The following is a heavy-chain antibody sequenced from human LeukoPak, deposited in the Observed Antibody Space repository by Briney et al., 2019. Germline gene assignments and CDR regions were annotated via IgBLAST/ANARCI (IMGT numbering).Heavy chain of an antibody. Sequence: ASVKVSCKASGYTFTSYYMHWVRQAPGQGLEWMGIINPSGGSTGYAQKFQGRVTMTRDTSTSTVYMELSSLRSEDTAVYYCAREAGDNWFDPWGQGTLVTVSS. J-gene: IGHJ5*02. CDR2: INPSGGST. CDR1: GYTFTSYY. D-gene: IGHD3-10*01. CDR3: AREAGDNWFDP. V-gene: IGHV1-46*01.